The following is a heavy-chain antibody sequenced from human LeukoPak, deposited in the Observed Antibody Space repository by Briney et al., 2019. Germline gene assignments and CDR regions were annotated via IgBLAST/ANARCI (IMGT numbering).Heavy chain of an antibody. J-gene: IGHJ4*02. CDR3: AKVCYYDSSGYSPYYFDY. CDR2: ISGSGGST. D-gene: IGHD3-22*01. CDR1: GFTFSSYA. Sequence: GGSLRLSCAVSGFTFSSYAMSWVRQAPGKGLEWVSAISGSGGSTYYADSVKGRFTISRDNSKNTLYLQMNSLRAEDTAVYYCAKVCYYDSSGYSPYYFDYWGQGTLATVSS. V-gene: IGHV3-23*01.